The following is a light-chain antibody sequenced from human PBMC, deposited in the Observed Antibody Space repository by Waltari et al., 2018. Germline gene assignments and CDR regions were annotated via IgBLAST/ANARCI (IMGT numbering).Light chain of an antibody. Sequence: QSALTQPASVSGSPGQSITISCTGPSSDIGTYNYAPWYHQHPGRPPKLIIYDVTKRPSGVSIRFSGSKSDNTASLTISGLQAEDEADYYCSSYTRVSASVVFGGGTKLTVL. CDR3: SSYTRVSASVV. V-gene: IGLV2-14*03. CDR2: DVT. CDR1: SSDIGTYNY. J-gene: IGLJ3*02.